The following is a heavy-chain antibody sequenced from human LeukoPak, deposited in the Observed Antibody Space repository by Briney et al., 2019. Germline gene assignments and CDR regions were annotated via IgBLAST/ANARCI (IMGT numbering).Heavy chain of an antibody. V-gene: IGHV3-43*02. CDR3: AKDSWGSSRFPYYYYGMDV. CDR1: GFTFDDYA. Sequence: TGGSLRLSCAASGFTFDDYAMHWVRQAPGKGLEWVSLISGDGGSTYFADSVKGRFTISRDNSKNSLYLQMNSLRTEDTALYYCAKDSWGSSRFPYYYYGMDVWGQGTTVTVSS. J-gene: IGHJ6*02. D-gene: IGHD6-13*01. CDR2: ISGDGGST.